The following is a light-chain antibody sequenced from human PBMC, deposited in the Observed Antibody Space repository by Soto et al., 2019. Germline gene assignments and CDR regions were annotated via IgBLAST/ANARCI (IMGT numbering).Light chain of an antibody. CDR1: QDIRTW. V-gene: IGKV1-12*01. CDR2: EAS. CDR3: QQANSPFT. Sequence: DIQMTQSPSSVSASVGDRVTITCRASQDIRTWLGWYQQKPGRAPKLLIYEASSLQNGVPSRFSGSGSGTDFTLTISSLQPEDFATYYCQQANSPFTFGPGTKVDIK. J-gene: IGKJ3*01.